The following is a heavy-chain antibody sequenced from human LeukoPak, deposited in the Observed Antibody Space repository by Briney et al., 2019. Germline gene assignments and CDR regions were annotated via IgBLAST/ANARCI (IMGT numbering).Heavy chain of an antibody. CDR3: AKDPYGSGQFDY. CDR1: GFTFDDYA. J-gene: IGHJ4*02. CDR2: ISWNSGSI. V-gene: IGHV3-9*01. D-gene: IGHD3-10*01. Sequence: GGSLRYSCAASGFTFDDYAMHWVRQAPGKGLEWVSGISWNSGSIGYADSVKGRFTISRDNAKNSLYLQMNSLRAEDTALYYCAKDPYGSGQFDYWGQGTLVTVSS.